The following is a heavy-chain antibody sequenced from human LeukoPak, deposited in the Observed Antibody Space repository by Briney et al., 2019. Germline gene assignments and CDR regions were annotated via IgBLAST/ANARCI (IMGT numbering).Heavy chain of an antibody. V-gene: IGHV3-74*01. Sequence: GGSLRLSCAASGFTFSSYRMHWVRQAPGKGLVWVSRINSDGSSTSYADSVKGRFTISRDNAKNTLYLQMNSLRAEDTAVYYCARVTPLTYYDILTGSLYAFDIWGQGTMVTVSS. J-gene: IGHJ3*02. CDR1: GFTFSSYR. CDR3: ARVTPLTYYDILTGSLYAFDI. D-gene: IGHD3-9*01. CDR2: INSDGSST.